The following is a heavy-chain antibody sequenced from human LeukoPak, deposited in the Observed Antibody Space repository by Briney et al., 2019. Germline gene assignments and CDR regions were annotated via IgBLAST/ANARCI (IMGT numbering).Heavy chain of an antibody. Sequence: SVKVSCKASGGTLSSYTISWVRQAPGQGLEWMGRIIPILGIANYAQKFQGRVTITADKSTSTAYMELSSPRSEDTAVYYCARGSGSYSQASDYWGQGTLVTVSS. V-gene: IGHV1-69*02. CDR1: GGTLSSYT. D-gene: IGHD1-26*01. CDR2: IIPILGIA. J-gene: IGHJ4*02. CDR3: ARGSGSYSQASDY.